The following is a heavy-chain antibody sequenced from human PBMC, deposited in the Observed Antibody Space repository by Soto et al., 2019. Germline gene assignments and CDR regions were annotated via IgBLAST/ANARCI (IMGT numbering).Heavy chain of an antibody. D-gene: IGHD4-17*01. Sequence: SETLSLTCAVSGGSISSSNWWSWVRQPPGKGLEWIGEIYHSGSTNYNPSLKSRVTISVDKSKNQFSLKLSSVTAADTAVYYCARAFYGGNSYNFDYWGQGTLVTVSS. CDR1: GGSISSSNW. CDR2: IYHSGST. J-gene: IGHJ4*02. CDR3: ARAFYGGNSYNFDY. V-gene: IGHV4-4*02.